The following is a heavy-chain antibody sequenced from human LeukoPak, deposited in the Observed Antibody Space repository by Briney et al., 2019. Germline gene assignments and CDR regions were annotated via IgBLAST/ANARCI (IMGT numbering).Heavy chain of an antibody. CDR3: AKEVLLEWLFIYFDY. Sequence: GRSLRLSCAASGFTFSSYGMHWVRQAPGKGLEWVAVISYDGSNKYYADSVKGRFTISRDNSKNTLYLQMNSLRAEDTAVYYCAKEVLLEWLFIYFDYWGQGTLVTVSS. D-gene: IGHD3-3*01. CDR2: ISYDGSNK. V-gene: IGHV3-30*18. J-gene: IGHJ4*02. CDR1: GFTFSSYG.